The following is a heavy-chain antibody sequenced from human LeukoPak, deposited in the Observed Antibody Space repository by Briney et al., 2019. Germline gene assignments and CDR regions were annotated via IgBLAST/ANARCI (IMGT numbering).Heavy chain of an antibody. V-gene: IGHV3-23*01. Sequence: GGSLRLSCAASGFTFSSYAMSWVRQAPGKGLGWVSAISGSGDSTYYADSVKGRFTISRDNSKNTLYLQMSSLRAEDTAVYYCARGRTYSSGHYFDYWGQGTLVTVSS. CDR1: GFTFSSYA. CDR3: ARGRTYSSGHYFDY. CDR2: ISGSGDST. J-gene: IGHJ4*02. D-gene: IGHD6-19*01.